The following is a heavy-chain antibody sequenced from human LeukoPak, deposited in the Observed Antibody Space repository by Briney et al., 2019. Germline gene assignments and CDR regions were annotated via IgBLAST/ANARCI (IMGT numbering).Heavy chain of an antibody. CDR2: IYTSGST. Sequence: SETLSLTCTVSGGSISSYYWSWIRQPAGKGPEWIGRIYTSGSTNYNPSLKSRVTMSVDTSKNQFSLKLSSVTAADTAVYYCAITIVSSGWFVSYYGMDVWGQGTTVTVSS. V-gene: IGHV4-4*07. CDR3: AITIVSSGWFVSYYGMDV. D-gene: IGHD6-19*01. J-gene: IGHJ6*02. CDR1: GGSISSYY.